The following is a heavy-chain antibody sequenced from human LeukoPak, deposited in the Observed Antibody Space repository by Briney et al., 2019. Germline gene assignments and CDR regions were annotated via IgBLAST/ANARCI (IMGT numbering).Heavy chain of an antibody. J-gene: IGHJ4*02. Sequence: ASVKVSCKASGYTFTSYSINWVRQAPGQGLEWMGWISAYNGTTKYAQKVQGRVTMTTDTSTSTAYMELRSLRSDDTAVYYCARGLGGSGSYFLPFDYWGQGTLVTVSS. CDR3: ARGLGGSGSYFLPFDY. D-gene: IGHD1-26*01. V-gene: IGHV1-18*01. CDR1: GYTFTSYS. CDR2: ISAYNGTT.